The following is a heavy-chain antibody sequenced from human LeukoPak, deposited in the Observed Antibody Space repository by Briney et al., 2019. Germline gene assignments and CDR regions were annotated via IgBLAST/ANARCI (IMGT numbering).Heavy chain of an antibody. J-gene: IGHJ4*02. Sequence: SETLSLTCTVSSGSISSYYWSWIRQPPGKGLEWIGEIYYRGSTNYNPSLRSRVTISADTSKNQFSLKLSSSTPTDTLVYHLSRGISSGYYYLMPGFDYWGQGTLVTVSS. D-gene: IGHD3-22*01. CDR1: SGSISSYY. V-gene: IGHV4-59*01. CDR3: SRGISSGYYYLMPGFDY. CDR2: IYYRGST.